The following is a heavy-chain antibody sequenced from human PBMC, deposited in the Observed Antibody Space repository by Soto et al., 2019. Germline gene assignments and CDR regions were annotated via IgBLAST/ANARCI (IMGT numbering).Heavy chain of an antibody. CDR2: IYYSGST. J-gene: IGHJ4*02. CDR3: ARLMIVTMVRGVTYYFDY. Sequence: SETLSLTCTVSGGSISSDSYYWGWIRQSPEKGLEWIGSIYYSGSTYYNPSLKSRVTISVDTSKNQFSLKLSSVTAADTAVYYCARLMIVTMVRGVTYYFDYWGQGTLVTVSS. V-gene: IGHV4-39*01. D-gene: IGHD3-10*01. CDR1: GGSISSDSYY.